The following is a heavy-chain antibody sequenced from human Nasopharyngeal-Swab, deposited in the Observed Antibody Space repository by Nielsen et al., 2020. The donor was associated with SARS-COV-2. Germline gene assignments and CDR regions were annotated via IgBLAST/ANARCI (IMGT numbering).Heavy chain of an antibody. CDR3: ASCFGSGSYYGMGY. V-gene: IGHV5-51*01. J-gene: IGHJ4*02. Sequence: GESLKISCKGSGYTFSSYWIDWVRQMPGKGLEWLGSIYPGDSDTRYSPSFQGQVTISADKSISTAYLQWSSLRASDTAMYYCASCFGSGSYYGMGYWGQGTLVTVSS. CDR1: GYTFSSYW. D-gene: IGHD3-10*01. CDR2: IYPGDSDT.